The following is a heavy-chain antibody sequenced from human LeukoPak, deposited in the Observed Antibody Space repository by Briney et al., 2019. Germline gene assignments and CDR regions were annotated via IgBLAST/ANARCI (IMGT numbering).Heavy chain of an antibody. CDR3: AKEEWLRRDFNGMDV. Sequence: PGGSLRLSCAASGFTFSSYAMSWVRQAPGKGLEWVSGISGSGGNTNYADSVKGRFTMSRDNSKSTLYLQMNSLRAEDTAVYYCAKEEWLRRDFNGMDVWGQGTTVTVSS. CDR1: GFTFSSYA. J-gene: IGHJ6*02. CDR2: ISGSGGNT. V-gene: IGHV3-23*01. D-gene: IGHD3-3*01.